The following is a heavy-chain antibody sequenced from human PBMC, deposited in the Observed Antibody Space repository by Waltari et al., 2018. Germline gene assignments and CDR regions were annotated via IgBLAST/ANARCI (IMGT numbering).Heavy chain of an antibody. Sequence: HVQMEQSGAEVKKPGSSVKVSCKASGDTFSSYSITWVRQAPGQGLEWVGRIIPIIGKTTYAQQFQGRVTIIADKSTTTAYMELGGLKSDDTAIYYCARGYRRDCSENSGYLDQWGQGTLVTVSS. CDR2: IIPIIGKT. D-gene: IGHD5-12*01. CDR1: GDTFSSYS. V-gene: IGHV1-69*08. J-gene: IGHJ4*02. CDR3: ARGYRRDCSENSGYLDQ.